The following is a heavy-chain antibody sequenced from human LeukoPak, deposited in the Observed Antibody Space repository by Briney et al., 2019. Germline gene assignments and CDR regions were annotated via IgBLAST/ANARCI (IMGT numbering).Heavy chain of an antibody. V-gene: IGHV1-2*02. CDR2: INPNSGGT. J-gene: IGHJ5*02. CDR1: GYTFTSYV. CDR3: ARDGDYYDSSGYA. D-gene: IGHD3-22*01. Sequence: ASVKASCKASGYTFTSYVISWVRQAPGQGLEWMGWINPNSGGTNYAQKFQGRVTMTRDTSISTAYMELSRLRSDDTAVYYCARDGDYYDSSGYAWGQGTLVTVSS.